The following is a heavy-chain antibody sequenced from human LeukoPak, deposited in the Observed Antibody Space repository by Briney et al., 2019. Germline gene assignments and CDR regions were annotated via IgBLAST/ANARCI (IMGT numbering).Heavy chain of an antibody. CDR3: ARGPNHYYYMDF. V-gene: IGHV1-2*02. CDR1: GYIFTGYY. CDR2: INPNSGGT. D-gene: IGHD2-8*01. J-gene: IGHJ6*03. Sequence: ASVKVSCKASGYIFTGYYMHWVRQAPGQGLEWMGWINPNSGGTDYAQKFQGRVTMTTDKSINTVFMELSGLTSDDTALYYCARGPNHYYYMDFWGKGTTVSVSS.